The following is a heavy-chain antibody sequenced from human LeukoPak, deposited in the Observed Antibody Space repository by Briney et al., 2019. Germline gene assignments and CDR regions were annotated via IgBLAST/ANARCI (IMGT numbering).Heavy chain of an antibody. CDR2: ISWNSGSI. V-gene: IGHV3-9*01. Sequence: PGGSLRLSCAASGFTFDDYAMHWVRQAPGKGLEWVSGISWNSGSIGYADSVKGRFTISRDNAKNSLYLQMNSLRAEDTAVYYCANGRIAVAGRDYWGQGTLVTVSS. CDR3: ANGRIAVAGRDY. CDR1: GFTFDDYA. J-gene: IGHJ4*02. D-gene: IGHD6-19*01.